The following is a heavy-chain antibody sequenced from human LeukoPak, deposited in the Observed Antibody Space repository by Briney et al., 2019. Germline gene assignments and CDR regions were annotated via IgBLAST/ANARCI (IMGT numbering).Heavy chain of an antibody. CDR2: IIPIFGTA. Sequence: GASVKVSCKASGGTFSSYAISWVRQAPGQGLEWMGGIIPIFGTANYAQKFQGRVTITADKSTSTAYMELSSLRSEDTAVYYCARSPYGDYEHEFDPWGQGTLVTVSS. D-gene: IGHD4-17*01. J-gene: IGHJ5*02. V-gene: IGHV1-69*06. CDR3: ARSPYGDYEHEFDP. CDR1: GGTFSSYA.